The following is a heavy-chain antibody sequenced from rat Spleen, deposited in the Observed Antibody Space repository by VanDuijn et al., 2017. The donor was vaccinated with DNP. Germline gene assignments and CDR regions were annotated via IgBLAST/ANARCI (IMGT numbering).Heavy chain of an antibody. V-gene: IGHV3-3*01. CDR1: GYSITSNY. Sequence: EVQLQESGPGLVEPSQSLSLTCSVTGYSITSNYWGWIRKFPGNKLEWMGYINTAGSTNYNPSLKSRISITRDTSKNQFFLQVNSVTTEDTATYYCARLGTQGFTYWGQGTLVTVSS. D-gene: IGHD1-5*01. CDR3: ARLGTQGFTY. J-gene: IGHJ3*01. CDR2: INTAGST.